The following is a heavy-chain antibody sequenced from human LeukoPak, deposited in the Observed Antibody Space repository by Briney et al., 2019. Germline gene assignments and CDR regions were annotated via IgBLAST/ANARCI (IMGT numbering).Heavy chain of an antibody. V-gene: IGHV3-48*03. CDR1: GFTLSSYE. D-gene: IGHD2-15*01. Sequence: GGSLRLSCAASGFTLSSYEMNWVRQAPGKGLEWVSYISGGDTTIYYADSVRGRFTISRDNAKNSLYLQMNSLRDEDTALYYCTRGTGGSAWGQGTLVTASA. J-gene: IGHJ5*02. CDR3: TRGTGGSA. CDR2: ISGGDTTI.